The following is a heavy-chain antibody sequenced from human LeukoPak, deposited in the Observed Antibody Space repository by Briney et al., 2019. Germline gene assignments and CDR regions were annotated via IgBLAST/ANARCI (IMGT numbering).Heavy chain of an antibody. V-gene: IGHV4-30-4*01. CDR1: GGSTSSGDYY. D-gene: IGHD3-3*01. Sequence: PSETLSLICTVSGGSTSSGDYYWSWIRQPPGKGLEWIGYIYYSGSTYYNPSLKSRVTISVDTSKNQFSLKLSSVTAADTAVYYCARDRAGITIFGVVGWYFDYWGQGTLVTVSS. J-gene: IGHJ4*02. CDR2: IYYSGST. CDR3: ARDRAGITIFGVVGWYFDY.